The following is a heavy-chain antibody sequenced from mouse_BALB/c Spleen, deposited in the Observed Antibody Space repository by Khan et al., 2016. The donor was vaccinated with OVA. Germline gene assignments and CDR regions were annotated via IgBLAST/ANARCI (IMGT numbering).Heavy chain of an antibody. CDR1: GYSFTSYY. D-gene: IGHD2-1*01. Sequence: LQQSGPELMKPGASVKISCKASGYSFTSYYIHWTKQSHGKSLEWIGCIDPFNGGISYNQKFKGKATLTVDQSSSTAYMHLSSLTSEDSAVDYCTGYGTDYWSQGTTLTVSS. J-gene: IGHJ2*01. CDR2: IDPFNGGI. V-gene: IGHV1S135*01. CDR3: TGYGTDY.